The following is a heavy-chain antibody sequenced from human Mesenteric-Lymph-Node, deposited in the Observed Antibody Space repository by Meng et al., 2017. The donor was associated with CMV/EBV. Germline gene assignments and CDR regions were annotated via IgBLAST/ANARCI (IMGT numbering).Heavy chain of an antibody. CDR1: GFMFDVYG. CDR2: ISWNGGST. J-gene: IGHJ4*02. V-gene: IGHV3-20*04. D-gene: IGHD2-15*01. CDR3: ARDGGYCSGGNCNPMAIDF. Sequence: GGSLRLSCAASGFMFDVYGMSWVRQAPGKGLEWVSGISWNGGSTGYADSVKGRFTISRDNTKKSLYLQMNSLRAEDAALYYCARDGGYCSGGNCNPMAIDFWGQGTPVTVSS.